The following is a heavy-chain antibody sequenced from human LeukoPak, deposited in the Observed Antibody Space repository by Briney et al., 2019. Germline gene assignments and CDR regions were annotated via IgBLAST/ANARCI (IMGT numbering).Heavy chain of an antibody. D-gene: IGHD6-13*01. V-gene: IGHV4-4*07. J-gene: IGHJ6*03. CDR2: IYASGST. Sequence: SETLSLTCTVSGGSISSYYWSWIRQPAGKELEWIGRIYASGSTNYKPSLKSRLTMSLDTSKNQFSLKLTSVTAADTAVFYCARDSGIIAAAGSMDVWGKGTTVTVSS. CDR3: ARDSGIIAAAGSMDV. CDR1: GGSISSYY.